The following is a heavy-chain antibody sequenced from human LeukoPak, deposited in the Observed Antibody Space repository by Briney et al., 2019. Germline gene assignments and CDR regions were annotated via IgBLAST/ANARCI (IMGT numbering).Heavy chain of an antibody. CDR2: ISAYNGNT. Sequence: GASVEVSCKATGYTFTSYGISWVRQAPGQGLEWMGWISAYNGNTNYAQKLQGRVTMTTDTSTSTAYMELRSLRSDDTAVYYCASRIGRAGTSDYWGQGTLVTVSS. CDR1: GYTFTSYG. J-gene: IGHJ4*02. D-gene: IGHD6-13*01. V-gene: IGHV1-18*01. CDR3: ASRIGRAGTSDY.